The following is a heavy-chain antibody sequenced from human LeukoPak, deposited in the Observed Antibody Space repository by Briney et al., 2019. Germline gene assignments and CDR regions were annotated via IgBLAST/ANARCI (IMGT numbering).Heavy chain of an antibody. D-gene: IGHD2-15*01. Sequence: ASVKVSCKASGYTFTGYYMHWVRQAPGQGLEWMGWINHNSGGTNYAQKFQGRVTMTRDTSISTAYMELSRLRSDDTAVYYCARGRGGYSDYWGQGTLVTVSS. J-gene: IGHJ4*02. CDR3: ARGRGGYSDY. CDR1: GYTFTGYY. CDR2: INHNSGGT. V-gene: IGHV1-2*02.